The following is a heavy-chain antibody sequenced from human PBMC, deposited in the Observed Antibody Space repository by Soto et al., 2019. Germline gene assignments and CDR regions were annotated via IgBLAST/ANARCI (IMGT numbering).Heavy chain of an antibody. Sequence: GGSLRLSCAASGFTFSSYWMHWVRQAPGKGLVWVSRINSAGSSTSYADSVKGRFTISRDNAKNTLYLQMNSLRAEDTAVYYCARDWTEGLPPYWGQGTLVTVSS. CDR2: INSAGSST. CDR1: GFTFSSYW. D-gene: IGHD2-21*02. V-gene: IGHV3-74*01. J-gene: IGHJ4*02. CDR3: ARDWTEGLPPY.